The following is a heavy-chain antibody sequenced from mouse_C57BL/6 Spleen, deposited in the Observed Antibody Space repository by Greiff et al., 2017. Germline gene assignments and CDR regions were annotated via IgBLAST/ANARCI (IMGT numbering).Heavy chain of an antibody. CDR1: GYSITSGYD. D-gene: IGHD2-1*01. J-gene: IGHJ4*01. CDR2: ISYSGST. V-gene: IGHV3-1*01. Sequence: EVKLEESGPGMVKPSQSLSLTCTVTGYSITSGYDWHWLRHFPGNKLEWMGYISYSGSTNYHPSLKSRISITHDTSKNHFFLKLNSVTTEDTATYYCAREGYYGNYDAMDYWGQGTSVTVSS. CDR3: AREGYYGNYDAMDY.